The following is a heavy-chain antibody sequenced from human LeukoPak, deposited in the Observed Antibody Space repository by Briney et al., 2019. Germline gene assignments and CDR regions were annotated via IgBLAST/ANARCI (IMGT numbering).Heavy chain of an antibody. V-gene: IGHV4-39*07. J-gene: IGHJ4*02. CDR3: ARGRDSYGSGTYYFEY. D-gene: IGHD3-10*01. Sequence: SETLSLTCTVSGGSIRSSYYYWGWIRQPPGKGLEWIGSIYDSGSTNYNPSLKSRVTISVDTSKNQFSLKLSSVTAADTAVYYCARGRDSYGSGTYYFEYWGQGTLVTVSS. CDR1: GGSIRSSYYY. CDR2: IYDSGST.